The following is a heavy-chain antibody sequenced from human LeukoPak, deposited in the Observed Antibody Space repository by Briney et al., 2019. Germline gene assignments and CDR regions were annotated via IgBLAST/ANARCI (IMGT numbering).Heavy chain of an antibody. CDR3: TTRGMWEPY. D-gene: IGHD1-26*01. Sequence: GASVKVSCKASGYTFTSYYMHWVRQAPGQGLEWMGIINPSGGSTSYAQKLQGRVTMTRDTSTSTVYMELRSLRSDDTALYYCTTRGMWEPYWGQGTLVTVSS. CDR1: GYTFTSYY. J-gene: IGHJ4*02. CDR2: INPSGGST. V-gene: IGHV1-46*01.